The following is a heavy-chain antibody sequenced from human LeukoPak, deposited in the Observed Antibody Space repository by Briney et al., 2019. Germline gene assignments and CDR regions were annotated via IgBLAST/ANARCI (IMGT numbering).Heavy chain of an antibody. CDR3: ARDISGGGYGSGSYYDVCFDY. CDR2: ISVYNGNT. J-gene: IGHJ4*02. D-gene: IGHD3-10*01. V-gene: IGHV1-18*01. CDR1: GYTFTSYG. Sequence: GASVKVSCKASGYTFTSYGISWVRQAPGQGLEWMGWISVYNGNTNYAQKLQGRVTMTTDTSTSTAYMELRSLRSDDTAVYYCARDISGGGYGSGSYYDVCFDYWGQGTLVTVSS.